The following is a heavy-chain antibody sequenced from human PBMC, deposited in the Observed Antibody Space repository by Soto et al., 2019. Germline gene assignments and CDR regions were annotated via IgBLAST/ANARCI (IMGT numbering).Heavy chain of an antibody. J-gene: IGHJ4*02. V-gene: IGHV3-15*01. Sequence: EVHLVESGGGLVKPGGSLRLSCAASGFTFSNAWMSWVRQTPGKGLEWVGRIKRETDGGTTDYAAPVKGRFTISRDDSRNTLYLQMNNLKTEDTAVYYCTTAATTVTTIDYWGQGTLVTVSS. D-gene: IGHD4-17*01. CDR2: IKRETDGGTT. CDR3: TTAATTVTTIDY. CDR1: GFTFSNAW.